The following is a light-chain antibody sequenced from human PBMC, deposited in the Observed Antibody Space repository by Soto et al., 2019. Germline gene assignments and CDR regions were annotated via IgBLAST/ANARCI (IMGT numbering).Light chain of an antibody. CDR3: SSYTSSSTYV. J-gene: IGLJ1*01. V-gene: IGLV2-14*01. Sequence: QSALTQPASVSGSPGQSITISCTGTSSDVGGYNYVSWYQQYPGKAPKLMIFEVTNRPSGVSTRFSGPKSGNTASLTISGLQAEDEADYYCSSYTSSSTYVFGTGTKVTVL. CDR1: SSDVGGYNY. CDR2: EVT.